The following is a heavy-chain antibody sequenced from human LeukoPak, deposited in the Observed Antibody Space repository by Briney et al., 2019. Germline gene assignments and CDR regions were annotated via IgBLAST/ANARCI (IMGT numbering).Heavy chain of an antibody. Sequence: GASVKVSCKASGYTFTSYGISWVRQAPGQGLEWMGWISAYNGNTNYAQKFQGRVTMTTETSTSTAYMELRSLKSDVTVVYNCARVRGVILDYWGQGTLLTVSS. CDR1: GYTFTSYG. D-gene: IGHD3-10*01. J-gene: IGHJ4*02. CDR2: ISAYNGNT. V-gene: IGHV1-18*01. CDR3: ARVRGVILDY.